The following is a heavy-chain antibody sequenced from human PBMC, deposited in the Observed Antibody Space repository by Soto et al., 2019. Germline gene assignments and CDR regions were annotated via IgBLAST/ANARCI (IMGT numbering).Heavy chain of an antibody. D-gene: IGHD5-18*01. J-gene: IGHJ6*02. V-gene: IGHV5-51*01. CDR1: GYSFTSYW. CDR2: IYPGDSDT. CDR3: ARRSDTAMVTDYYGMDV. Sequence: GESLKISCKGSGYSFTSYWIGWVRQMPGKGLEWMGIIYPGDSDTRYSPSFQGQVTISADKSISTAYLQWSSRKASDTAMYYCARRSDTAMVTDYYGMDVWGQGTTVTVSS.